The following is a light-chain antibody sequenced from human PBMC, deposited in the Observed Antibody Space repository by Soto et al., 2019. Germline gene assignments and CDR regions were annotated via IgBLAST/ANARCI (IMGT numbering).Light chain of an antibody. J-gene: IGLJ1*01. CDR3: QSYDSSLSGSYV. Sequence: QSGLTQPPSVSGAPGQRVTISCTGSSSNIGAGYDVHWYQQLPGTAPKLLIYGNSNRPSGVPDRFSGSKSGTSASLAVTGLQAEDEADYYCQSYDSSLSGSYVFGTGTRSPS. CDR1: SSNIGAGYD. CDR2: GNS. V-gene: IGLV1-40*01.